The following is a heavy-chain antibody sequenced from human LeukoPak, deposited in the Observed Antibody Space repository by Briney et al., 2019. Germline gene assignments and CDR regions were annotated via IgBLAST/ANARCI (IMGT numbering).Heavy chain of an antibody. D-gene: IGHD3-22*01. J-gene: IGHJ4*02. CDR3: ARSSGYYETLDY. V-gene: IGHV1-2*06. CDR1: GYTFTGYY. CDR2: INPNSGNT. Sequence: ASVKVSCXASGYTFTGYYMHWVRRAPGQGLEWMGRINPNSGNTNYAQKFQGRVTMTRDTSISTAYVELSRLRSDDTAVYYCARSSGYYETLDYWGQGTLVTVSS.